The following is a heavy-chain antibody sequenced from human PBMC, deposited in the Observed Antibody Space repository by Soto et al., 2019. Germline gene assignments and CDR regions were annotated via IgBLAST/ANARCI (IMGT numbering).Heavy chain of an antibody. Sequence: PSETLSLTCAVSGYSISSGYYWGWIRQPPGKGLEWIGSIYHSGSTYYNPSLKSRVTISVDTSKNQFSLKLSSVTAADTAVYYCARGVVVVAATLGNNWFDPWGRGTLVTVSS. CDR1: GYSISSGYY. CDR3: ARGVVVVAATLGNNWFDP. J-gene: IGHJ5*02. D-gene: IGHD2-15*01. CDR2: IYHSGST. V-gene: IGHV4-38-2*01.